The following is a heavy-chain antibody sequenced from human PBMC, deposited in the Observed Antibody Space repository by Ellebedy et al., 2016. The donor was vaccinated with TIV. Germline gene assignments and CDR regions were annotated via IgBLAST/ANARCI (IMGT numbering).Heavy chain of an antibody. J-gene: IGHJ3*01. D-gene: IGHD3-22*01. CDR1: GVSITSHF. CDR2: LHPSGTS. CDR3: ARHGPQWFDAFDL. V-gene: IGHV4-4*07. Sequence: SETLSLTCAVSGVSITSHFWTWIRQPAGGGLEWIGRLHPSGTSNYNPSLKSRFIMSRDTSKDQFSLKLSSVTAADTAVYYCARHGPQWFDAFDLWGQGTLVTVSS.